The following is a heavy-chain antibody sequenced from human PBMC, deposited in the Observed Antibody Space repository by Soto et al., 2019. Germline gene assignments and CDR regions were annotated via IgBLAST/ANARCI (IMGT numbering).Heavy chain of an antibody. V-gene: IGHV1-3*01. CDR3: AREDSIIIPAVSDF. CDR1: GYTFTSYA. D-gene: IGHD2-2*01. Sequence: GASVKVSCKASGYTFTSYAMHWVRQAPGQRLEWMGWINAGNGNTKYSQKFQGRFTISRDNAKNSVSLQMNTLRVEDTAVYYCAREDSIIIPAVSDFWGQGTLVTVSS. J-gene: IGHJ4*02. CDR2: INAGNGNT.